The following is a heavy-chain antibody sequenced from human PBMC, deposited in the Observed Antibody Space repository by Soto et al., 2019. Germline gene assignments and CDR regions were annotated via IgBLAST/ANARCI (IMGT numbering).Heavy chain of an antibody. J-gene: IGHJ6*02. CDR1: GFTFRTYW. CDR2: INLDGSEK. D-gene: IGHD5-18*01. CDR3: ARDGSTSWYSYDYHGMDV. Sequence: PVGSLRLSCAASGFTFRTYWLSWVRQVPGKGLEWVANINLDGSEKNYVDSVKGRFTISRDNARNSLYLQMSSLRAEDTALYYCARDGSTSWYSYDYHGMDVWGQGTTVTVSS. V-gene: IGHV3-7*05.